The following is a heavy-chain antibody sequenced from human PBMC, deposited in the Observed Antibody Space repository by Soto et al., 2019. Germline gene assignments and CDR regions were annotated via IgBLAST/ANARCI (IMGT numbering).Heavy chain of an antibody. Sequence: SVKDSCKASGYTFTSYYMHWVRQAPGQGLEWMGIINPSGGSTSYAQKFQGRVTMTRDTSTSTVYMELSSLRSEDTAVYYCARDQATYGMDVWGQGTTVTVSS. D-gene: IGHD1-26*01. CDR3: ARDQATYGMDV. CDR2: INPSGGST. J-gene: IGHJ6*02. CDR1: GYTFTSYY. V-gene: IGHV1-46*01.